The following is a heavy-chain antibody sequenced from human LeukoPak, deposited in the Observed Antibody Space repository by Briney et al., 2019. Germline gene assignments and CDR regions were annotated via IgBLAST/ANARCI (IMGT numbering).Heavy chain of an antibody. Sequence: GGSLRLSCAASGFNVSLNYLSWVRQAPGKGLEWVSVIYTGGSTNYADSVKGLFIISRDNSKNTVYLQMNNLRAEDTAVYYCARDFGDSFGPDYWGQGTLVTVSS. D-gene: IGHD3-10*01. CDR2: IYTGGST. V-gene: IGHV3-53*01. CDR1: GFNVSLNY. CDR3: ARDFGDSFGPDY. J-gene: IGHJ4*02.